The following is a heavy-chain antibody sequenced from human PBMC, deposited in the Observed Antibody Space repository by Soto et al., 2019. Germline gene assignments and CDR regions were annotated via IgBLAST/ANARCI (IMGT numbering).Heavy chain of an antibody. V-gene: IGHV1-18*01. Sequence: GASVKVSCKASGYTFTSYVISWVRQAPGQGLEWMGWISAYNGNTNYAQKLQGRVTMTTDTSTSTAYMELRSMRSDDTAVYYCARDPRRYCSGGSCYPYYFDYWGQGTLVTVSS. D-gene: IGHD2-15*01. CDR2: ISAYNGNT. CDR3: ARDPRRYCSGGSCYPYYFDY. J-gene: IGHJ4*02. CDR1: GYTFTSYV.